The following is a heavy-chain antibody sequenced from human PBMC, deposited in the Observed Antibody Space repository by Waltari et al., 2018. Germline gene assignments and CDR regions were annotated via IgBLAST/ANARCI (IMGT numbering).Heavy chain of an antibody. D-gene: IGHD2-2*01. CDR3: GVHCSSTSCLVDY. V-gene: IGHV3-43D*04. CDR1: GFPFDDYA. CDR2: ISWDGGST. J-gene: IGHJ4*02. Sequence: EVQLVESGGVVVQPGGSLRLSCAASGFPFDDYAMHWVRQAPGKGLEWVSLISWDGGSTYYADSVKGRFTISRDNSKNSLYLQMNSLRAEDTALYYCGVHCSSTSCLVDYWGQGTLVTVSS.